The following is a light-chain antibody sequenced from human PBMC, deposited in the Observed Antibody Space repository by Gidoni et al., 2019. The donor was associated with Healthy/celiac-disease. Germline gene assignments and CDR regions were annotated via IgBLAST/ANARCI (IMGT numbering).Light chain of an antibody. Sequence: IVLTQSPATLSLSPGERATLSCRASQSVSSYLAWYQQKPGQAPRLLIYDAANRATGIPARFSGSGSGTDFTLTISSREPEDFAVYYCQQRSNWPRWTFGQGTKVEIK. J-gene: IGKJ1*01. CDR3: QQRSNWPRWT. CDR2: DAA. CDR1: QSVSSY. V-gene: IGKV3-11*01.